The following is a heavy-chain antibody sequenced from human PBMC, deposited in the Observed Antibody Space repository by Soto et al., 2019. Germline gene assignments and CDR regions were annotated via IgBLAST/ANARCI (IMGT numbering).Heavy chain of an antibody. J-gene: IGHJ3*01. CDR1: GFTFSSYA. V-gene: IGHV3-48*01. CDR3: ARDQLYYNDISGRPLNAFDV. CDR2: IGIGSSTK. D-gene: IGHD3-22*01. Sequence: GGSLRLSCAASGFTFSSYAMSWVRQAPGKGLEWVSYIGIGSSTKYYADSVKGRFTISRDNAKNSLYLQMNSLRAEDTAVYFCARDQLYYNDISGRPLNAFDVWGQGTMVTVSS.